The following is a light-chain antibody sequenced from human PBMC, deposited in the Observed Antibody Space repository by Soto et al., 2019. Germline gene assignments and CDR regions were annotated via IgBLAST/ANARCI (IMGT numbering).Light chain of an antibody. V-gene: IGKV3-15*01. CDR2: DAS. Sequence: EIVMTQSPATLSVSPGERATLSCRASLGISTSLAWYQQKPGQAPRLLIYDASTRATGIPARFSGSGSGAEFTLTSSRLQSEDFAVYYCQHYNHWPPEGTFGPGTRVDI. CDR1: LGISTS. J-gene: IGKJ3*01. CDR3: QHYNHWPPEGT.